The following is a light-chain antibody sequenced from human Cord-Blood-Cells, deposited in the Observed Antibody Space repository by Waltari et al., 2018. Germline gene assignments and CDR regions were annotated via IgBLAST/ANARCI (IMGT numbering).Light chain of an antibody. V-gene: IGKV3-11*01. CDR3: QQRSNWRSWT. CDR2: DAS. CDR1: QSVSSY. J-gene: IGKJ1*01. Sequence: EIVLTQSPATLSLSPGERATLPCRASQSVSSYLAWYQQKPGQAPRLLIYDASNRATGIPARFSGSGSGTDFTLTISSLEPEDFAVYYCQQRSNWRSWTFGQGTKVEIK.